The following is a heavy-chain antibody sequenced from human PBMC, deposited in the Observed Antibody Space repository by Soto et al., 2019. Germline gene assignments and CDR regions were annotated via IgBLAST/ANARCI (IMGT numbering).Heavy chain of an antibody. CDR3: SRLPTLVVPAALILAT. V-gene: IGHV3-23*01. J-gene: IGHJ5*02. CDR2: LLRPGRST. CDR1: GFMFSDYA. Sequence: GGSLRLSCAASGFMFSDYAMTWARQAPGKELEWVSGLLRPGRSTYYADSVKGRFTISGDTSANTVYLQMNSLRADDTGVYYCSRLPTLVVPAALILATWGQGTRVTVSS. D-gene: IGHD2-2*01.